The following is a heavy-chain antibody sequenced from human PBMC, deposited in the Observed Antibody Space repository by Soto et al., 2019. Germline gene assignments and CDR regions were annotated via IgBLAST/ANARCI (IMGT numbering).Heavy chain of an antibody. D-gene: IGHD5-18*01. CDR2: ISSSSSYI. V-gene: IGHV3-21*01. CDR3: ARDQPGYSYGYGLGY. Sequence: EVQLVESGGGLVKPGGSLRLSCAASGFTFSSYSMNWVRQAPGKGLEWVSSISSSSSYIYYADSVKGRFTISRYNAKNSRYLQMNSLIAEDTAVYYCARDQPGYSYGYGLGYWGQGTLVTVSS. J-gene: IGHJ4*02. CDR1: GFTFSSYS.